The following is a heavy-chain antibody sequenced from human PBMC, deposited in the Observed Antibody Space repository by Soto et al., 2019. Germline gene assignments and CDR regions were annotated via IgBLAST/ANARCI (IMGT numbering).Heavy chain of an antibody. CDR3: ARDKITCLCDS. Sequence: QVQLQQWGAGLLKPSETLSLTCAVYGGSCSGYYWTWIRQPPGTGLEWIGEINHSGSTNYNPSLKSRVTISVDTSKNQFSLKLTSVTAADTAVYYCARDKITCLCDSWGQGTLVTVSS. J-gene: IGHJ4*02. CDR1: GGSCSGYY. D-gene: IGHD3-10*01. V-gene: IGHV4-34*01. CDR2: INHSGST.